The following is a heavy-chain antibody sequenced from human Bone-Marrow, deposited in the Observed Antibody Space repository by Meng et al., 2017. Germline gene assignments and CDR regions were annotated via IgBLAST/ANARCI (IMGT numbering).Heavy chain of an antibody. CDR2: IYYSGST. CDR3: ARGRVAGIPNWFDP. Sequence: QVQLQESGPGLVKPSDTLSLTCTVSGGSISSYYWSWIRQPPGKGLEWIGYIYYSGSTNYNPSLKSRVTISVDTSKNQFSLKLSSVTAADTAVYYCARGRVAGIPNWFDPWGQGTLVTVSS. V-gene: IGHV4-59*01. J-gene: IGHJ5*02. D-gene: IGHD6-19*01. CDR1: GGSISSYY.